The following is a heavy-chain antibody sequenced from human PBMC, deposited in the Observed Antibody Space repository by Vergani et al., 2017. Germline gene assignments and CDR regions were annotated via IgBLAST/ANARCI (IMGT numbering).Heavy chain of an antibody. CDR2: IYYSGST. D-gene: IGHD6-6*01. J-gene: IGHJ6*02. CDR1: GGSISSYY. V-gene: IGHV4-59*01. Sequence: QVQLQESGPGLVKPSETLSLTCTVSGGSISSYYWSWIRQPPGKGLEWIGYIYYSGSTNYNPSLKSRVTISVDTSKNQFSLKLSSVTAADTAVYYCASLSIGSFYYYGMDVWGQGP. CDR3: ASLSIGSFYYYGMDV.